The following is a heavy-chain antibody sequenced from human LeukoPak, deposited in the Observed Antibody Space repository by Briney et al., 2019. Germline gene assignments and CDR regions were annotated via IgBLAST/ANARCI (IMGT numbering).Heavy chain of an antibody. Sequence: SETLSLTCAVYGGSFSGYYWSWIRQPPGKGLEWIGEINHSGSTNYNPSLKSRVTISVDTSKNQFSLKLSSVTAADTAVYYCARATEGGYTYGYFYYYYMDVWGKGTTVTISS. D-gene: IGHD5-18*01. V-gene: IGHV4-34*01. CDR1: GGSFSGYY. J-gene: IGHJ6*03. CDR2: INHSGST. CDR3: ARATEGGYTYGYFYYYYMDV.